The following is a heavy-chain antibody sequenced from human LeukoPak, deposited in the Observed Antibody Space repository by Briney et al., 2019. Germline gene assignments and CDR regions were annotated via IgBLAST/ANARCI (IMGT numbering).Heavy chain of an antibody. V-gene: IGHV4-59*08. CDR3: ATYTRHCSGGTCHSIDN. CDR2: VYYDGTT. D-gene: IGHD2-15*01. Sequence: SETLSVTCTVSGDSISSYHWTWIRQSPGRRLEWIGYVYYDGTTRYNPSLKSRVTISLDTSNNQFSLKLSSVTAADTAIYYCATYTRHCSGGTCHSIDNWGQGTLVTVSS. CDR1: GDSISSYH. J-gene: IGHJ4*02.